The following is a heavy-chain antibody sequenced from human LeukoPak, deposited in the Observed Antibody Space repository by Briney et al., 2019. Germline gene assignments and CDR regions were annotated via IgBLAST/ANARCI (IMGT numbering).Heavy chain of an antibody. CDR3: ASDIVATSGDF. J-gene: IGHJ4*02. D-gene: IGHD5-12*01. Sequence: GGSLRLSCAASGFTFGDYYMSWIRQAPGKGLEWVAYITSSGDDIYYADSVKGRFTISRDNAKHALFLRMSSLRVEDTATYYCASDIVATSGDFWGQGTLVSVSS. CDR2: ITSSGDDI. CDR1: GFTFGDYY. V-gene: IGHV3-11*01.